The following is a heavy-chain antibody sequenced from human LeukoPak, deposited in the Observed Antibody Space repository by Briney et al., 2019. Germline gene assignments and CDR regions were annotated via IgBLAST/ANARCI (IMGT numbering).Heavy chain of an antibody. V-gene: IGHV4-34*01. CDR3: ARLGDQGWFDP. Sequence: SETLSLTCAVYGGSFSGYYWSWIRQPPGKGLEWIGEINHSGSTNYNPSLKSRVTISVDTSKNQFSLKLSSVTAADTAVYYCARLGDQGWFDPWGQGTLVTVSS. CDR2: INHSGST. CDR1: GGSFSGYY. D-gene: IGHD2-2*01. J-gene: IGHJ5*02.